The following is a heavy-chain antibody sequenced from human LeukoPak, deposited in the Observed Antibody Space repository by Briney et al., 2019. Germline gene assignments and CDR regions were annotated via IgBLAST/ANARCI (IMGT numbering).Heavy chain of an antibody. CDR2: ISYDGNKE. CDR1: GFSFSSYG. D-gene: IGHD2-2*01. Sequence: GGSLRLSCAASGFSFSSYGMHWVRQAPGKGLEWVAVISYDGNKEYYVDSVKGRFTISRDNSKNMLYLQMDSLRAEDTAVYHCARERATSTSTWSFDYWGQGTLVTVSS. V-gene: IGHV3-30*03. CDR3: ARERATSTSTWSFDY. J-gene: IGHJ4*02.